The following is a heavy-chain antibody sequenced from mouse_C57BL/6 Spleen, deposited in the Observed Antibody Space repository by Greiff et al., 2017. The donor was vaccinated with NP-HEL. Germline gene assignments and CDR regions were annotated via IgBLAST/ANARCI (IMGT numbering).Heavy chain of an antibody. CDR1: GYAFSSSW. CDR3: ASELTGPYYFDY. J-gene: IGHJ2*01. Sequence: QVQLQQSGPELVKPGASVKISCKASGYAFSSSWMNWVKQRPGKGLEWIGRIYPGDGDTNYNGKFKGKATLTADKSSSTAYMQLSSLTSEDSAVYFCASELTGPYYFDYWGQGTTLTVSS. V-gene: IGHV1-82*01. D-gene: IGHD4-1*01. CDR2: IYPGDGDT.